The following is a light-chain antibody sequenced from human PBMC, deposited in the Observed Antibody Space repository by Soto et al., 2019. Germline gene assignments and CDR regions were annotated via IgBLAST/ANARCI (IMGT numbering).Light chain of an antibody. J-gene: IGLJ2*01. V-gene: IGLV2-14*01. Sequence: QSVLTQPASVSGSPGQSITISCTGTSSDVGGYNYVSWYQQHPGKAPKLTIYEVSNRPSGVSNRFSGSKSGNTASLTISGLQAEDEADYYCSSYTRNSTLVFGGGTKLTVL. CDR2: EVS. CDR3: SSYTRNSTLV. CDR1: SSDVGGYNY.